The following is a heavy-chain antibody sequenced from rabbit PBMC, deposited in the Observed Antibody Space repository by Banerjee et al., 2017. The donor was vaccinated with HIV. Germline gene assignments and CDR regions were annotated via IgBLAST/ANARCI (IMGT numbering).Heavy chain of an antibody. Sequence: QSLEESGGDLVKPGASLTLTCTASGFSFSSSYWICWVRQAPGKGLEWIGCIDGVSSGRTYYANWAKGRFTISKTSSTTVTLQMTSLTAADTATYFCARDTANDGGYFFVLWGPGTLVTVS. CDR3: ARDTANDGGYFFVL. V-gene: IGHV1S40*01. CDR2: IDGVSSGRT. CDR1: GFSFSSSYW. J-gene: IGHJ4*01. D-gene: IGHD2-1*01.